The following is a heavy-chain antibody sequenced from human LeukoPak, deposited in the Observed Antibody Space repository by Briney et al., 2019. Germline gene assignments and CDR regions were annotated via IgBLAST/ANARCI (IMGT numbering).Heavy chain of an antibody. J-gene: IGHJ3*02. Sequence: GGSLRLSCAASGFTFSSYAMSWVRQAPGKGLEWVSAISGSGDSTDYADSVKGRFTISRDNPKNTLYLQMNSLRAEDTAVYYCAKDSRPQRAPDGFDIWGQGTMVTVSS. D-gene: IGHD6-25*01. CDR2: ISGSGDST. V-gene: IGHV3-23*01. CDR1: GFTFSSYA. CDR3: AKDSRPQRAPDGFDI.